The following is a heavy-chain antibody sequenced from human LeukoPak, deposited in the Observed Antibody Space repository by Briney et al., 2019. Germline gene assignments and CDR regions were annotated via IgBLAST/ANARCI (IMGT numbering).Heavy chain of an antibody. CDR2: MNPNSGGT. D-gene: IGHD2-8*01. V-gene: IGHV1-2*02. CDR3: ARAPVKIDGLDY. Sequence: GASVKVSCKASGYTLTGHSMHWVRQAPGQGLEWMGWMNPNSGGTKYTRKFQGRVTVTRDTSISTAYMELSRLRSDDTAVYYCARAPVKIDGLDYWGQGTLVTVSS. J-gene: IGHJ4*02. CDR1: GYTLTGHS.